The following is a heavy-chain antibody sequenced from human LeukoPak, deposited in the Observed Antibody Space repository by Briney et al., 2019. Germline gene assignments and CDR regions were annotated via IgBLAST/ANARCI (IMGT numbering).Heavy chain of an antibody. CDR2: IKSKIRGGTT. V-gene: IGHV3-15*01. D-gene: IGHD3-10*01. Sequence: GGSLGLSCAASGFTFSNAWMYWVRQAPGKGLEWAGRIKSKIRGGTTDYAAPVKGRFTISRDDSKNTLYLQMNSLKTEDTAVYYCTTDAPYYYGSGTKTDAFDLWGQGTMVTVSS. CDR1: GFTFSNAW. CDR3: TTDAPYYYGSGTKTDAFDL. J-gene: IGHJ3*01.